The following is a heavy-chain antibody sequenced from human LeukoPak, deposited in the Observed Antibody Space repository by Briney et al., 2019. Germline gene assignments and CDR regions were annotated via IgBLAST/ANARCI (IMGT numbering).Heavy chain of an antibody. CDR2: INTNTGNP. V-gene: IGHV7-4-1*02. CDR3: ARDSLDGSAYY. D-gene: IGHD5-24*01. CDR1: GYTFTNYA. J-gene: IGHJ4*02. Sequence: GASVKVSCKASGYTFTNYAINWVRQAPGQGLEWMGWINTNTGNPTYAQGFTRRFVFSLDTSVSTAYLQISSLKAEDTGVYYCARDSLDGSAYYWGQGTLVTVSS.